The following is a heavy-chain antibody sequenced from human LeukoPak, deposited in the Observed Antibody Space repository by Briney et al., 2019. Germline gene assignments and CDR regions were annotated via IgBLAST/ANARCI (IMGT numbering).Heavy chain of an antibody. J-gene: IGHJ3*02. D-gene: IGHD5-12*01. V-gene: IGHV4-39*07. CDR2: IYYSGST. CDR3: ARDHYDPTQKIFDI. CDR1: GGSLSSSSYY. Sequence: SETLSLTCTVSGGSLSSSSYYWGWIRQPPGKGLEWIGSIYYSGSTYYNPSLKSRVTISVDTSKNQFSLKLSSVTAADTAVYYCARDHYDPTQKIFDIWGQGTMVTVSS.